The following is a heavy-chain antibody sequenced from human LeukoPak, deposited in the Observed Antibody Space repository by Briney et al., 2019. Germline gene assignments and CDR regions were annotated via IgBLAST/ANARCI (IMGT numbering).Heavy chain of an antibody. CDR1: GGSFSGYY. Sequence: SETLSLTCAVYGGSFSGYYWSWIRQPPGKGLEWIGEINHSGSTNYNPSLKSRVTISVDTSKNQFSLKLSSVTAADTAVYYCARGRMITFGGVIVNNYYFDYWGQGTLVTVSS. J-gene: IGHJ4*02. D-gene: IGHD3-16*02. V-gene: IGHV4-34*01. CDR3: ARGRMITFGGVIVNNYYFDY. CDR2: INHSGST.